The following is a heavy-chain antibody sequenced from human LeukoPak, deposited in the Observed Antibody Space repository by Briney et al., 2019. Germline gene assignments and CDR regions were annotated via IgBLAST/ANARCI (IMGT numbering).Heavy chain of an antibody. CDR1: GFTFSSYD. V-gene: IGHV3-33*06. Sequence: GGSLRLSCAASGFTFSSYDMHWVRQAPGKGLDWVAVIWYDGSNKYYADSVKGRFTISRDNSKNTLYLQMNSLRAEDTAVYYCAKDRVVAATLGYFDYWGQGTLVTVSS. D-gene: IGHD2-15*01. CDR3: AKDRVVAATLGYFDY. CDR2: IWYDGSNK. J-gene: IGHJ4*02.